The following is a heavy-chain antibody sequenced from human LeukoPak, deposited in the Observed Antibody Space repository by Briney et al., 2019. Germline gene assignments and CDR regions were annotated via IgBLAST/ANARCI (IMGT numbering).Heavy chain of an antibody. CDR1: GGSFSGYY. CDR2: INHSGST. CDR3: ARGYSSGWRFDY. J-gene: IGHJ4*02. V-gene: IGHV4-34*01. Sequence: SETLSLTCAVYGGSFSGYYWSWIRQPPGKGLEWIGEINHSGSTNYNPSLKSRVTISVDTSKNQFSLKLSSVTAADTAVYYCARGYSSGWRFDYWGQGTLVTVSS. D-gene: IGHD6-19*01.